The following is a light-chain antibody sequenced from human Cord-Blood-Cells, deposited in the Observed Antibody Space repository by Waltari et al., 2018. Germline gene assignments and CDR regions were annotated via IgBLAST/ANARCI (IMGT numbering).Light chain of an antibody. V-gene: IGLV2-14*01. CDR1: SSDVGGSTY. CDR2: DVS. CDR3: SSYTSSSTVV. J-gene: IGLJ2*01. Sequence: QSALTQPASVSGSPGQSLTISCTGTSSDVGGSTYVSWYQQHPGKAPKLMIYDVSNRPSGVSNRFSGSKSGNTASLTISGLQAEDEADYYCSSYTSSSTVVFGGGTKLTVL.